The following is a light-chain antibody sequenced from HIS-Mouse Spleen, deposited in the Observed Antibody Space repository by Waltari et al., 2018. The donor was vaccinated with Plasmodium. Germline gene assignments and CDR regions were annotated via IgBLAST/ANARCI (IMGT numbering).Light chain of an antibody. CDR3: QSYDSSNHEV. CDR2: EDN. J-gene: IGLJ3*02. CDR1: SGSLVSNY. V-gene: IGLV6-57*02. Sequence: NFMLTQPHSVSESPGKTVTISCPGSSGSLVSNYFQWYQQRPGSAPTTVIYEDNQRPSGVPDRFSGSIDSSSNSASLTISGLKTEDEADYYCQSYDSSNHEVFGGGTKLTVL.